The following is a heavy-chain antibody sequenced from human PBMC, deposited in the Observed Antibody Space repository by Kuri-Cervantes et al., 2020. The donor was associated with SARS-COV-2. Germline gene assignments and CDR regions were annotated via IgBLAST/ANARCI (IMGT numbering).Heavy chain of an antibody. V-gene: IGHV4-34*01. CDR1: GGSFSGYY. Sequence: SETLSLTCAVYGGSFSGYYWSWIRQPPGKGLEWIGEINHSGSTNYNPSLKSRVTISVDTSKNQFSLKLSSVTAADTAVYYCAWRGSTGALDYWGQGTLVTCYS. CDR2: INHSGST. D-gene: IGHD5/OR15-5a*01. CDR3: AWRGSTGALDY. J-gene: IGHJ4*02.